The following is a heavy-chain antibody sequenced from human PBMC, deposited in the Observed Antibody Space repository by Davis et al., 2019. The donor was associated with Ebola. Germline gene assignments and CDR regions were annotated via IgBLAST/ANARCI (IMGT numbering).Heavy chain of an antibody. CDR3: ARDYPHDHA. CDR2: IWYDGSNK. V-gene: IGHV3-33*08. D-gene: IGHD1-1*01. Sequence: GESLKISCAASGFSFTTYAMNWVRQAPGKGLEWVAVIWYDGSNKYYADSVKGRFTISRDNSKNTLYLQMNSLRAEDTAVYYCARDYPHDHAWGQGTLVTVSS. CDR1: GFSFTTYA. J-gene: IGHJ4*02.